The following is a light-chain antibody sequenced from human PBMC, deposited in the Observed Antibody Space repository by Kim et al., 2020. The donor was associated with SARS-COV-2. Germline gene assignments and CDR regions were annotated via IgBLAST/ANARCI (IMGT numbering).Light chain of an antibody. J-gene: IGKJ1*01. V-gene: IGKV3-20*01. CDR3: EQYGYSPTT. Sequence: EIVLTQSPGTLSLSPGEGATLSCRASHSVSNYLAWYQQKPGQAPRLLIYDASSRATGIPDRFSGSGPGTDFTLTINRLVPEDSAVYYCEQYGYSPTTFGQGTKVDIK. CDR2: DAS. CDR1: HSVSNY.